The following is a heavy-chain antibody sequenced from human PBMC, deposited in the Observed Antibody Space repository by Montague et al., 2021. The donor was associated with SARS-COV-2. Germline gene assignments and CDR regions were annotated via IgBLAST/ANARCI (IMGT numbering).Heavy chain of an antibody. Sequence: SLRLSCAASGFTVTYSYMSWVRQAPGKGLEWVSVIYSGGNTYYADSVKGRFTISRDDSKNTLYPQLNSLRAEDTAVYYCARDYCSGGICYEGYGMDVWGQGTTVTVSS. CDR2: IYSGGNT. CDR3: ARDYCSGGICYEGYGMDV. D-gene: IGHD2-15*01. CDR1: GFTVTYSY. J-gene: IGHJ6*02. V-gene: IGHV3-53*01.